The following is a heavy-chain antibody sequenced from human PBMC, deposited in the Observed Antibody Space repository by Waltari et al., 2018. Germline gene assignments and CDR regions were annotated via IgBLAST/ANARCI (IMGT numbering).Heavy chain of an antibody. CDR1: GGTFSSHT. D-gene: IGHD6-19*01. CDR3: ASSPTIAVAGINFDY. V-gene: IGHV1-69*02. CDR2: IIPILGIA. J-gene: IGHJ4*02. Sequence: QVQLVQSGAEVKKPGSSVKVSCKASGGTFSSHTISWVRQAPGQGLEWMGRIIPILGIANYAQKFQGRVTITADKSTSTAYMELSSLRSEDTAVYYCASSPTIAVAGINFDYWGQGTLVTVSS.